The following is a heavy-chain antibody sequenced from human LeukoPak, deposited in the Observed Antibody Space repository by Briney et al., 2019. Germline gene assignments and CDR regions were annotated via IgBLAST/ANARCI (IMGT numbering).Heavy chain of an antibody. CDR1: GYTFTSYG. J-gene: IGHJ6*03. CDR2: ISAYNGNT. CDR3: ARVPSSWYGSYYYYMDV. V-gene: IGHV1-18*01. Sequence: ASVKVSCKASGYTFTSYGISWVRQAPGQGLEWMGWISAYNGNTNYAQKLQGRVTMTTDTSTSTAYMELRSLRSDDTAVYYCARVPSSWYGSYYYYMDVWGKGTTVTVSS. D-gene: IGHD6-13*01.